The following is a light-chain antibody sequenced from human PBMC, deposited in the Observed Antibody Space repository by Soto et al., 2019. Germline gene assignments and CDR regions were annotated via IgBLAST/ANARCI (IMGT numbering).Light chain of an antibody. V-gene: IGKV3-20*01. CDR1: QSVSSSY. J-gene: IGKJ1*01. CDR3: QQYGNSRWT. CDR2: GTS. Sequence: EIVLTQSPDTLSLSPGERATLSCRASQSVSSSYLAWYQQTPCQAPRLLIYGTSNRDTGIPDRFSGSGSGTDFTLTIGRLAPEDFAVYYWQQYGNSRWTFGQGTKVEIK.